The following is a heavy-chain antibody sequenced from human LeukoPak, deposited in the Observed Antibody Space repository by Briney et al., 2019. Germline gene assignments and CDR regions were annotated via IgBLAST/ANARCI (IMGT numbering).Heavy chain of an antibody. Sequence: GRSLRLSCAASGFTLSDYYMSWIRQAPGKGLEWVSFISSSGSTIYYADSVKGRFTISRDNAKNSLYLQMNSLRAEDTAVYYCARGGGSSSYYGMDVWGQGTTVTVSS. CDR3: ARGGGSSSYYGMDV. CDR2: ISSSGSTI. V-gene: IGHV3-11*01. J-gene: IGHJ6*02. CDR1: GFTLSDYY. D-gene: IGHD6-13*01.